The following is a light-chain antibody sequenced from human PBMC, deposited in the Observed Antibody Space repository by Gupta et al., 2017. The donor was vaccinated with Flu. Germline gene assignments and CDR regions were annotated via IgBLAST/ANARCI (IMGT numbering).Light chain of an antibody. CDR3: CSYTGSDTYV. Sequence: QSALTQPASVSGSPGQSITISCTGTSSDVGGYNYVSWYQQHPGKAPRLMIFEVTSRPSGVSNRFSGSKSGNTASLTISGLHAEDEADYYCCSYTGSDTYVFGTGTTVTVL. CDR1: SSDVGGYNY. J-gene: IGLJ1*01. CDR2: EVT. V-gene: IGLV2-14*01.